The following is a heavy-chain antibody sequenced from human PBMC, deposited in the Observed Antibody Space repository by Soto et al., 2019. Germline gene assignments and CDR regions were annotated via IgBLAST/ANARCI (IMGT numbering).Heavy chain of an antibody. D-gene: IGHD3-10*01. CDR3: ARDSARTYYYYGMDV. CDR1: GYSISSGYY. CDR2: IYHSGST. V-gene: IGHV4-38-2*02. Sequence: SETLSLTCAVSGYSISSGYYWGWIRQPPGKGLEWIGSIYHSGSTYYNPSLKSRVTISVDTSKNQFSLKLSSVTAADTAVCYCARDSARTYYYYGMDVWGQGTTVTVSS. J-gene: IGHJ6*02.